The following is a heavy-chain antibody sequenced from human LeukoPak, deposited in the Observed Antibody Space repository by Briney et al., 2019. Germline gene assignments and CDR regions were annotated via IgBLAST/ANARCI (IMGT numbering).Heavy chain of an antibody. CDR1: GYTFTGYY. V-gene: IGHV1-2*02. CDR2: INPNSGGT. J-gene: IGHJ5*02. Sequence: ASVKVSCKASGYTFTGYYMHWVRQGPGQGLEWMGWINPNSGGTNYAQKFQGRVTMTRDTSISTAYMELSRLRSDDTAVYYCARGLGILTGYPNNWFAPWGQGTLVTVSS. CDR3: ARGLGILTGYPNNWFAP. D-gene: IGHD3-9*01.